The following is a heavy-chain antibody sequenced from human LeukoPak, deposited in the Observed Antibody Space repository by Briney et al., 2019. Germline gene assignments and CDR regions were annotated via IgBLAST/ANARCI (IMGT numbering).Heavy chain of an antibody. CDR2: INPNSGGT. D-gene: IGHD2-2*01. CDR3: ASAVVPADVPDAFDI. CDR1: GYTFTSYG. J-gene: IGHJ3*02. Sequence: ASVKVSCKASGYTFTSYGISWVRQAPGQGLEWMGWINPNSGGTNYAQKFQGRVTMTRDTSISTAYMELSRLRSDDTAVYYCASAVVPADVPDAFDIWGQGTMVTVSS. V-gene: IGHV1-2*02.